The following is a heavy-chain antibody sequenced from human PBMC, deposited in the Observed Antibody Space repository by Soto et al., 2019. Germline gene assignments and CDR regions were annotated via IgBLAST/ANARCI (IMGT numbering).Heavy chain of an antibody. CDR3: ARDSDVDTAIFEYGMDV. CDR2: ISAYNGNT. J-gene: IGHJ6*02. Sequence: ASVKVSCKASGYTFTSYGISWVRQAPGQGLEWMGWISAYNGNTNYAQKLQGRVTMTTDTSTSTAYMELRSLRSDDTAVYYCARDSDVDTAIFEYGMDVWGQGTTVTVSS. CDR1: GYTFTSYG. V-gene: IGHV1-18*01. D-gene: IGHD5-18*01.